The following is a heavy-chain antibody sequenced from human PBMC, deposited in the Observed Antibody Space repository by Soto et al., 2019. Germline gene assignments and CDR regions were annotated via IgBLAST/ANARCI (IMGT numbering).Heavy chain of an antibody. CDR3: AKGRGVPTAAFDY. CDR1: GFIFSNYA. V-gene: IGHV3-23*01. Sequence: GGSLRLSCATSGFIFSNYAVNWVRQAPGKGLEWVSVISDSGDITYYADSVKGRFTISRDNSKNTLSLQMNSLRAEDTAIYYCAKGRGVPTAAFDYWGQGILVTVSS. J-gene: IGHJ4*02. D-gene: IGHD6-25*01. CDR2: ISDSGDIT.